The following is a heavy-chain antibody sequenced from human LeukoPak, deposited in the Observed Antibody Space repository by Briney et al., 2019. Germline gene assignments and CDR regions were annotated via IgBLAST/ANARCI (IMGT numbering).Heavy chain of an antibody. D-gene: IGHD3-10*01. CDR3: AKDLSYGSPWFDP. V-gene: IGHV3-33*06. J-gene: IGHJ5*02. Sequence: GGSLRLSCATSEFTFSSYGMHWVRQAPGKGLEWVADIWYDGSKTYYADSVKGRFTISRDYSKNTLYLQMNNLRAEDTAVYYCAKDLSYGSPWFDPWGQGTLVTVSS. CDR1: EFTFSSYG. CDR2: IWYDGSKT.